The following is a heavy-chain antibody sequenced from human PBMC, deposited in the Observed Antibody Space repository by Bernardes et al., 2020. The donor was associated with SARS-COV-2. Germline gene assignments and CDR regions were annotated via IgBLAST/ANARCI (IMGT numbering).Heavy chain of an antibody. V-gene: IGHV3-9*01. CDR1: GFTFDDFA. J-gene: IGHJ4*02. CDR3: AKDYETGELGIAVEGYCGH. Sequence: GGSLILSCAASGFTFDDFAMHWVRQAPGKGLEWVSGISWKRGSIGYAASVKGRFTISRDNAKNSLYLQMNSLRPDDTALYYCAKDYETGELGIAVEGYCGHLGPGTLVTVSS. D-gene: IGHD6-19*01. CDR2: ISWKRGSI.